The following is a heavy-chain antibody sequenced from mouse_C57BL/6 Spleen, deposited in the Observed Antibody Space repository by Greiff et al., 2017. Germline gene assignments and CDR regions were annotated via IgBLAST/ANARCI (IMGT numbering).Heavy chain of an antibody. CDR3: ARDDYGSRDFDY. CDR2: ISDGGSYT. CDR1: GFTFSSYA. Sequence: VQLKESGGGLVKPGGSLKLSCAASGFTFSSYAMSWVRQTPEKRLEWVATISDGGSYTYYPDNVKGRFTISRDNAKNNLYLQMSHLKSEDTAMYYCARDDYGSRDFDYWGQGTTLTVSS. J-gene: IGHJ2*01. D-gene: IGHD1-1*01. V-gene: IGHV5-4*01.